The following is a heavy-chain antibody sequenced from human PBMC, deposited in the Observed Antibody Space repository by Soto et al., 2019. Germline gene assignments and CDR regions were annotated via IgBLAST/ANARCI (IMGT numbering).Heavy chain of an antibody. J-gene: IGHJ6*02. CDR3: ARVPSQVAYYYAMAV. CDR1: GDSISSGNKY. CDR2: IFSSGTT. D-gene: IGHD2-21*01. V-gene: IGHV4-30-4*01. Sequence: PSETPYLTCTVSGDSISSGNKYWSWIRQPPGKGLEWIGYIFSSGTTYYSPSLKSRLTMSLDAPQNQFSLKLNSLTDADTAVYFVARVPSQVAYYYAMAVWGQGPAVIVS.